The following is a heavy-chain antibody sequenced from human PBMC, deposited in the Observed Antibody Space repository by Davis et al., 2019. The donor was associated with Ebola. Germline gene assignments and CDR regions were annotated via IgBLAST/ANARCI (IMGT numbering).Heavy chain of an antibody. CDR2: IYPGDSDT. Sequence: PGGSLRLSCKGSGYSFTSYWIGWVRQMPGKGLEWMGIIYPGDSDTRYSPSFQGQVTISADKSISTAYLQWSSLKASDTAMYYCARLNLSDVYYYYYGMDVWGQGTTVTVSS. CDR1: GYSFTSYW. V-gene: IGHV5-51*01. J-gene: IGHJ6*02. D-gene: IGHD1-14*01. CDR3: ARLNLSDVYYYYYGMDV.